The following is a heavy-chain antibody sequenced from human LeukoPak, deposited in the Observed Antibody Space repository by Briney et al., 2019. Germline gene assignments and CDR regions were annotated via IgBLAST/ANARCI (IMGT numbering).Heavy chain of an antibody. V-gene: IGHV4-4*07. CDR2: IYTSGST. CDR3: ARGAQYSSSTTCLYYYYYMDV. D-gene: IGHD2-2*01. CDR1: GGSISSYY. J-gene: IGHJ6*03. Sequence: SETLSLTCTVSGGSISSYYWSWIRQPAGKGLEWIGRIYTSGSTNYNPSRKSRFTISVKTSKKHFFLKLSSVTARDTAAYFCARGAQYSSSTTCLYYYYYMDVWGKGTPVTVSS.